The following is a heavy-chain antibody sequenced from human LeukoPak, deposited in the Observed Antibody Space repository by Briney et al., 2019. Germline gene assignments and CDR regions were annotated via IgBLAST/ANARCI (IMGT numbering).Heavy chain of an antibody. J-gene: IGHJ4*02. CDR3: ARESSTYRYYYGSGSYDY. CDR2: IIPILGIA. V-gene: IGHV1-69*04. D-gene: IGHD3-10*01. CDR1: GGTFSSYA. Sequence: SVKVSCKASGGTFSSYAISWVRQAPGQGLEWMGRIIPILGIANYAQKFQGRVTITADKSTSTAYMELSSLRSEDTAVYYCARESSTYRYYYGSGSYDYWGQGTLVTVSS.